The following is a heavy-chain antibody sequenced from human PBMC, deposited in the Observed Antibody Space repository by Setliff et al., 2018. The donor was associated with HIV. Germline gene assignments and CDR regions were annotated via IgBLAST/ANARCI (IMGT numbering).Heavy chain of an antibody. CDR1: GGSFSDYY. CDR2: INHSGNT. J-gene: IGHJ4*02. CDR3: LLDVPLILRTSPPL. V-gene: IGHV4-34*01. Sequence: PSETLSLTCVVYGGSFSDYYWSWIRQPPGKGLEWIGEINHSGNTTYSPSLKSRVTMSVDTTKNQFSLKLNTVTAADTATYYCLLDVPLILRTSPPLWGQGTPVTVSS. D-gene: IGHD1-7*01.